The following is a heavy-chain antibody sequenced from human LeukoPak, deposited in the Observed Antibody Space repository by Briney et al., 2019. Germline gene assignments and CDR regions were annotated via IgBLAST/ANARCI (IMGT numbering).Heavy chain of an antibody. J-gene: IGHJ3*01. CDR1: GLTFSTYP. CDR3: VRVRDSSNWYVFDV. Sequence: PGGSLRLSCAASGLTFSTYPMYWVRQAPGKGLEWVAVISYDESNKYYADSVKGRFTVSRDNSKNTLSLQMNSLRAEDTAVYYCVRVRDSSNWYVFDVWGQGTMVTVSS. CDR2: ISYDESNK. D-gene: IGHD6-13*01. V-gene: IGHV3-30*04.